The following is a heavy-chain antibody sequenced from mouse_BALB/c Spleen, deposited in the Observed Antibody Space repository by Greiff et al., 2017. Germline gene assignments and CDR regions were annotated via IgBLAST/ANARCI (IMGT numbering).Heavy chain of an antibody. J-gene: IGHJ2*01. CDR1: GFNIKDTY. CDR3: ARARTDYFDY. D-gene: IGHD4-1*01. CDR2: IDPANGNT. V-gene: IGHV14-3*02. Sequence: VHVKQSGAELVKPGASVKLSCTASGFNIKDTYMHWVKQRPEQGLEWIGRIDPANGNTKYDPKFQGKATITADTSSNTAYLQLSSLTSEDTAVYYCARARTDYFDYWGQGTTLTVSS.